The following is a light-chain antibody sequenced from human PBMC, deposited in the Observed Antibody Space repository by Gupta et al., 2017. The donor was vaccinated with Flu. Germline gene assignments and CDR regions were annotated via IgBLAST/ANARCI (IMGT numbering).Light chain of an antibody. J-gene: IGKJ4*01. CDR1: QGVIIY. V-gene: IGKV1-39*01. CDR2: GAS. CDR3: QHTDSSPIT. Sequence: SELTQSPSSLSESVGDRVTITCRASQGVIIYLNWYHQRPGKAPQLLIFGASKLESGVPSRFSGSGSGTDFALTISRLQPEDSGTYYCQHTDSSPITFGRGTKVEI.